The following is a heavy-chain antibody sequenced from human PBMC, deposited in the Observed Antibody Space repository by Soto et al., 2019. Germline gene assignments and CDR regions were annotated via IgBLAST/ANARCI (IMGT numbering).Heavy chain of an antibody. V-gene: IGHV4-34*01. CDR1: GGSFSGYY. D-gene: IGHD5-12*01. CDR3: ARESYSGYVKDAFDI. J-gene: IGHJ3*02. Sequence: QVQLQQWGAGLLKPSETLSLTCAVYGGSFSGYYWSWIRQPPGKGLEWIGEINHSGSTNYNPSLTSRVNISVDTSKNQFSLKLSSVTAADTAVYYCARESYSGYVKDAFDIWGQGTMVTVSS. CDR2: INHSGST.